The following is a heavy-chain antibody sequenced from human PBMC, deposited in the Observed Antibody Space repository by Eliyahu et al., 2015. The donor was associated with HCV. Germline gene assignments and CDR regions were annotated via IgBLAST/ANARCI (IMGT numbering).Heavy chain of an antibody. J-gene: IGHJ3*02. CDR1: GVSIRSSSSY. V-gene: IGHV4-39*01. CDR2: IYYTGTT. Sequence: QLQLQESGPGLVKPSETLSLTCSVXGVSIRSSSSYWGXMRQTPGKGLXWIGSIYYTGTTYYNPSLKSRVTISVDTSKNQFSLKLSSVTAADTAVYYCARRYTGGPSDAFDIWGQGTMVTVSS. D-gene: IGHD2-8*02. CDR3: ARRYTGGPSDAFDI.